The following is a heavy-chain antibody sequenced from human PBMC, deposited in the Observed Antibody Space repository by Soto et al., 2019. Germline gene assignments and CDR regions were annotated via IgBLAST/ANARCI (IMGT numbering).Heavy chain of an antibody. V-gene: IGHV4-34*01. CDR1: GGSFSGYY. D-gene: IGHD6-6*01. CDR2: INYSGST. Sequence: PSETLSLTCAVSGGSFSGYYWTWIRQPPGTGLEWIGDINYSGSTNYNPSLKSRVTISVDTSKNQFSLKLISVTAADTAVYYCARERPDGARLDPWGQGTLVTVSS. J-gene: IGHJ5*02. CDR3: ARERPDGARLDP.